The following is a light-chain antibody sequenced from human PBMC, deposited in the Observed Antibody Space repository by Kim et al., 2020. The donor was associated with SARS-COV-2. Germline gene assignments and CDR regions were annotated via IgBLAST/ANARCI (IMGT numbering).Light chain of an antibody. CDR3: QQYGTSPRT. CDR1: QSVSSPY. J-gene: IGKJ4*01. CDR2: GTS. V-gene: IGKV3-20*01. Sequence: SPGEGATLSCQASQSVSSPYLAWYQQKSGQAPRLLIYGTSNRATGIPDRFSGSGSGTDFTLTISRLEPEDFAVYYCQQYGTSPRTFGGGTKVDIK.